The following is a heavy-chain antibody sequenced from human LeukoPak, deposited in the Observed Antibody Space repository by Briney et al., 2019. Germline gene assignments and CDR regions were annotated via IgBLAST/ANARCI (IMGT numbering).Heavy chain of an antibody. CDR3: TELPYYSSGWYPASDY. J-gene: IGHJ4*02. Sequence: GGSLRLSCAASGFTFSNAWMSWVRQAPGKGLEWVGRIKSKTDGGTTDYAAPVKGRFTISRDDSKNTLYLQMNSLKTEDTAVYYCTELPYYSSGWYPASDYWGQGTLVTVSS. CDR1: GFTFSNAW. V-gene: IGHV3-15*01. CDR2: IKSKTDGGTT. D-gene: IGHD6-19*01.